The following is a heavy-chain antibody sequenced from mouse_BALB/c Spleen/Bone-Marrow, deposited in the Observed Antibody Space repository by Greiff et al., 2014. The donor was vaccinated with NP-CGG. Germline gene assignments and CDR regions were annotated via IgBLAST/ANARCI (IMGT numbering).Heavy chain of an antibody. V-gene: IGHV1S56*01. D-gene: IGHD2-3*01. Sequence: LVESGASVRISCKASGYTFTSYYIHWVKQRPGQGLEWIGWIYPGNVNTKYNEKFKGKATLTADKSSSTAYMQLSSLTSEDSAVYFCASYDGSYFDVWGAGTTVTVSS. CDR2: IYPGNVNT. CDR1: GYTFTSYY. CDR3: ASYDGSYFDV. J-gene: IGHJ1*01.